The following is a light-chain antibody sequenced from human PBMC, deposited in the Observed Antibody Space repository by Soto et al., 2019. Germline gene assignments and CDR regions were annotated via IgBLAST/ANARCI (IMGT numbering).Light chain of an antibody. CDR2: KAS. CDR3: QQYNIFSVT. J-gene: IGKJ5*01. CDR1: QTIRSW. Sequence: DVQITQSASTRTGAVGERVTIRCRASQTIRSWLAWYQQKPGKAPKLLIYKASTLKSGVPSRFSGSGSGTEFTLTISSLQPDDFATYYCQQYNIFSVTFGQGTRLDI. V-gene: IGKV1-5*03.